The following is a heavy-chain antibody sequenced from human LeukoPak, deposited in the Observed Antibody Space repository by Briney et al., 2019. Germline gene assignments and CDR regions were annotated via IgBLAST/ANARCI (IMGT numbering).Heavy chain of an antibody. CDR2: IGVSSGNT. Sequence: GGSLTLSCAASGCTFSDFSMNWVRQAPGKGLEWISYIGVSSGNTKYADSVKGRFSISSDNTKNSVYLQMDSLRREDTAVYYCARDHNYAFDNWGQGTLVTVSS. CDR1: GCTFSDFS. D-gene: IGHD1-1*01. V-gene: IGHV3-48*04. J-gene: IGHJ4*02. CDR3: ARDHNYAFDN.